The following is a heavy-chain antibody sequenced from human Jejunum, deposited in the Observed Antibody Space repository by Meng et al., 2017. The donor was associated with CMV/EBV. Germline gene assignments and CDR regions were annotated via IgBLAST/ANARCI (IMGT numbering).Heavy chain of an antibody. Sequence: EVQLLGFGGGLVKPGGSLRLSCIGSGFTFSSYNMNWVRQAPGKGLEWVSSISSSSRYINYADSVKGRFTISRDNAKNSLYLQMNSLRVEDTAIYYCARDIDHWGQGTLVTVSS. V-gene: IGHV3-21*01. CDR1: GFTFSSYN. J-gene: IGHJ5*02. CDR3: ARDIDH. CDR2: ISSSSRYI.